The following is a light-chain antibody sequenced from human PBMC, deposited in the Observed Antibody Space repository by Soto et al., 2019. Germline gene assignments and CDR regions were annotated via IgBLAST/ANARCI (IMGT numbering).Light chain of an antibody. Sequence: QSVLTQPRSVSGSPGQSVTISCTGTSSDIGGYIYVSWYQQYPGKAPKLLIYDVSKRPSGVPDRFSGSKSGNTASLTISGLQPEDEVDYYCCSYAGSSTWVFGGGTQLTVL. CDR2: DVS. CDR1: SSDIGGYIY. CDR3: CSYAGSSTWV. J-gene: IGLJ3*02. V-gene: IGLV2-11*01.